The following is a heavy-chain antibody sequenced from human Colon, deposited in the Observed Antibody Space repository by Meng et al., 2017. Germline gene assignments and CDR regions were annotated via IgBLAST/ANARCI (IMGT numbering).Heavy chain of an antibody. CDR1: GYSFTKYI. D-gene: IGHD3-10*01. J-gene: IGHJ6*02. Sequence: ASVKVSCKASGYSFTKYIMHWVRQAPGQGLEWRGVINPDRAATSYAQKVQGRITMTRDTSTNTLYLELSSLQSEDTAIYYCAREQSWEDYRSVNSFYGMDVWGQGTTVTVSS. CDR3: AREQSWEDYRSVNSFYGMDV. CDR2: INPDRAAT. V-gene: IGHV1-46*01.